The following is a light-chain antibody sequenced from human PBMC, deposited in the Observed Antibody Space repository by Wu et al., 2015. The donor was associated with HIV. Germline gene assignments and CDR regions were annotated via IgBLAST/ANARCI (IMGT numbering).Light chain of an antibody. J-gene: IGKJ5*01. CDR1: QSISSY. CDR3: QQSYSTPPIT. Sequence: DIQMTQSPSSLSASVGDRVTITCRASQSISSYLNWYQQKPGKAPKLLIYAASSLQSGVPSRFSGSGSGTDFTLTISSLQPEXFATYYCQQSYSTPPITFGQGTRLEIK. V-gene: IGKV1-39*01. CDR2: AAS.